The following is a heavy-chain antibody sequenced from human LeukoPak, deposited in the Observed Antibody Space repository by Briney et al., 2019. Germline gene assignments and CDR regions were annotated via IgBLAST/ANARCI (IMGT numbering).Heavy chain of an antibody. CDR1: GFDFSDFW. D-gene: IGHD3-22*01. Sequence: GGSLRLSCAAAGFDFSDFWMSWVRQAPGKGLEWVGRIKSKTDGGTTDYAAPVKGRFTISRDDSKNTLYLQMSSLKTEDTAVYYCTGYDSSGPWGQGTLVTVSS. CDR2: IKSKTDGGTT. J-gene: IGHJ4*02. CDR3: TGYDSSGP. V-gene: IGHV3-15*01.